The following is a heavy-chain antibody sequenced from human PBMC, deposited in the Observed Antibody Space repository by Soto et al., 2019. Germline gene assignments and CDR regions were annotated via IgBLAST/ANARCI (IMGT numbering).Heavy chain of an antibody. V-gene: IGHV4-30-2*01. CDR3: ARTWIHLWVVFDY. CDR1: GGSISSGGYS. CDR2: IYRSGST. D-gene: IGHD5-18*01. Sequence: TLSLTCAVSGGSISSGGYSWSWIRHPPGKGLEWIGYIYRSGSTYYNPSLKSRVTISVDRSKNQFSLKLSSVTAADTAVYYCARTWIHLWVVFDYWGQGTLVTVSS. J-gene: IGHJ4*02.